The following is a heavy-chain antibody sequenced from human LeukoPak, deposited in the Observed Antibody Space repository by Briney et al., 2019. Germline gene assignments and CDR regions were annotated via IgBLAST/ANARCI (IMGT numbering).Heavy chain of an antibody. D-gene: IGHD3-16*01. V-gene: IGHV4-34*01. Sequence: KPSETLSLTCIVYGMSLTDFQWGWIRQSPGKGLEWIGEINASGRTNYNPSLKTSVFISRDTPKRQFSLNLTPVTAADTALYYCARGDWGGYFDYWGQGIQVTVSS. CDR3: ARGDWGGYFDY. J-gene: IGHJ4*02. CDR1: GMSLTDFQ. CDR2: INASGRT.